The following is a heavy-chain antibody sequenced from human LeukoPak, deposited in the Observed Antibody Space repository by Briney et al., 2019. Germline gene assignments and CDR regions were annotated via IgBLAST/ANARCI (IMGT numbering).Heavy chain of an antibody. D-gene: IGHD2-15*01. CDR1: GFTFSSYS. CDR3: AREYCSGGSCYLPNYYYYGMDV. CDR2: ISSSSRYI. Sequence: GGSLRLSCAASGFTFSSYSMNWVREAPGKGLEWVSSISSSSRYIYYADSVKGRFTISRDNAKNSLYLQMNSLRAEDTAVYYCAREYCSGGSCYLPNYYYYGMDVWGQGTTVTVSS. J-gene: IGHJ6*02. V-gene: IGHV3-21*01.